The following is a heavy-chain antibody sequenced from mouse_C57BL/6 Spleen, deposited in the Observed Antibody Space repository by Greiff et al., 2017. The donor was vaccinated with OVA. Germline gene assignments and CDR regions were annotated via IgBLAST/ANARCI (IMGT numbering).Heavy chain of an antibody. D-gene: IGHD2-2*01. V-gene: IGHV1-50*01. CDR1: GYTFTSYW. J-gene: IGHJ2*01. CDR3: ARYGYDEGRFFFDY. Sequence: QVQLQQPGAELVKPGASVKLSCKASGYTFTSYWMQWVKQRPGQGLEWIGEIDPSDSYTNYNQKFKGKATLTVDTSSSTAYMQLSSLTSEDSAVYYCARYGYDEGRFFFDYWGQGTTRTVSS. CDR2: IDPSDSYT.